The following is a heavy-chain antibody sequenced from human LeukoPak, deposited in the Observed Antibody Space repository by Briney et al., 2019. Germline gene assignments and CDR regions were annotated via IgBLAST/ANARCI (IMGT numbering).Heavy chain of an antibody. CDR1: GGSFSGYY. CDR3: ARDRDPDTASRVGFWFDP. J-gene: IGHJ5*02. Sequence: SETLSLTCAVYGGSFSGYYWSWIRQPPGKGLEWIGEINHSGSTYYNPSLKSRVTISVDTSKNQFSLKLSSVTAADTAVYYCARDRDPDTASRVGFWFDPWGQGTLVTVSS. D-gene: IGHD5-18*01. V-gene: IGHV4-34*01. CDR2: INHSGST.